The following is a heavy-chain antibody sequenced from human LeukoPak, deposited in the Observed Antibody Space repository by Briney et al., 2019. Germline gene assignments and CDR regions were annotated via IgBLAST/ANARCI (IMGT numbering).Heavy chain of an antibody. D-gene: IGHD3-10*01. Sequence: ASVKVSCKASGGTFISYAISWVRQAPGQGLEWMGRIIPILGIANYAQKFQGRVTITADKSTNTAYMELSSLRSEDTAVYYCARGALWFGESFPFDYWGQGTLVTVSS. CDR2: IIPILGIA. CDR3: ARGALWFGESFPFDY. CDR1: GGTFISYA. J-gene: IGHJ4*02. V-gene: IGHV1-69*04.